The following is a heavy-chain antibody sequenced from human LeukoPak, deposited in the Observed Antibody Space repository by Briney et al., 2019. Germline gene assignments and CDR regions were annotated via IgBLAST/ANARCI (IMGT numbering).Heavy chain of an antibody. J-gene: IGHJ4*02. CDR1: GFTFSNYA. CDR2: ISGSGGST. CDR3: AKVSHYYGSGSYPDY. D-gene: IGHD3-10*01. Sequence: GGSLRLSCAASGFTFSNYAMRWVRQAPGKGLEWVSAISGSGGSTYYADSVKGRFTISRDNSKNTLYLQMNSLRAEDTAVYYCAKVSHYYGSGSYPDYWGQGTLVTVSS. V-gene: IGHV3-23*01.